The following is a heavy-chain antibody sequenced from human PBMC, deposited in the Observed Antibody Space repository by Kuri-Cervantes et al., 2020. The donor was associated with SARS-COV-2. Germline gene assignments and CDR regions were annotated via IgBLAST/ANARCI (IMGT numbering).Heavy chain of an antibody. D-gene: IGHD2-2*01. Sequence: TLSLTCAVSGGSISSGGYSWSWIRQPPGKGLEWIGYIYHSGSTYYNPSLKSRVTISVDRSKNQFSLKLSSVTAADTAVYYCARELVVPAATGYYYYGMDVWGQGTTVTVSS. J-gene: IGHJ6*02. V-gene: IGHV4-30-2*01. CDR1: GGSISSGGYS. CDR3: ARELVVPAATGYYYYGMDV. CDR2: IYHSGST.